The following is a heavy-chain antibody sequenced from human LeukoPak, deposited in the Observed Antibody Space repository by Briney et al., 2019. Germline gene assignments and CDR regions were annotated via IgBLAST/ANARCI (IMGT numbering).Heavy chain of an antibody. CDR1: GASFTGYY. Sequence: SETLSLTCAVYGASFTGYYWSWFRQPPGKGLEWIGEINHSGGTIYNPSLKSRVTISLDTSNNQFSLKLNSVTAADTAVYYCARLLPLQGGDVWGQGTTVTVSS. CDR2: INHSGGT. J-gene: IGHJ6*02. CDR3: ARLLPLQGGDV. D-gene: IGHD2-15*01. V-gene: IGHV4-34*01.